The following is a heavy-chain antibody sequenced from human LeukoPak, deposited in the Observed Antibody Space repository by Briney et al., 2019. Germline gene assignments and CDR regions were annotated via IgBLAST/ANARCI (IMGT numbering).Heavy chain of an antibody. Sequence: PSETLSLTCTVSGGSVNSNYWSWIRQPPGKGLEWIGYIYYSGSTNYNPSLKSRVTISVDTSNNQFSPRLSSVTAADTAVYYCAREDYCSGGSCYSGYFQHWGQGTLVTVSS. V-gene: IGHV4-59*02. CDR1: GGSVNSNY. CDR3: AREDYCSGGSCYSGYFQH. CDR2: IYYSGST. D-gene: IGHD2-15*01. J-gene: IGHJ1*01.